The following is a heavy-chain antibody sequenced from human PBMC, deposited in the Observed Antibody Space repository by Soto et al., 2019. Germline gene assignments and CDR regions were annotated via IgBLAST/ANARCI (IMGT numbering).Heavy chain of an antibody. J-gene: IGHJ6*04. D-gene: IGHD2-15*01. V-gene: IGHV3-64*01. Sequence: EAQLVESGGGLVQPGGSLRLSCAASGFTFSNYEMHWVRQAPGKGLEYVAGISNNGAHTDYVKSVKGRDTISSDNSENTLYLQMGSLRAEHMALYYCASRGYGCRWPNVSMVVWVKGTTDNVSS. CDR3: ASRGYGCRWPNVSMVV. CDR1: GFTFSNYE. CDR2: ISNNGAHT.